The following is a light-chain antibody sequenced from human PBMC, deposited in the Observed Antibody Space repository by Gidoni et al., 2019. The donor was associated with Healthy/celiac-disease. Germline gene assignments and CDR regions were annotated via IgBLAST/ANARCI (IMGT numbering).Light chain of an antibody. J-gene: IGKJ4*01. V-gene: IGKV1-39*01. CDR3: QQSYSTLT. Sequence: DSKMTQSPSSLSASVGDRVTITCRASQSISSYLNWYQQKPGKAPKLLIYAASSLQSGVPSRFSGIGSGTDFTLTIRRLQPEAFATYYCQQSYSTLTFGGGTKVEIK. CDR2: AAS. CDR1: QSISSY.